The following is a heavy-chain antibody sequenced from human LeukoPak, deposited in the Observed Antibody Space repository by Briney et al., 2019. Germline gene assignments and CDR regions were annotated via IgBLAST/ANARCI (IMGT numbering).Heavy chain of an antibody. CDR2: VKSKADGGTT. Sequence: GGSLRLSCAASGFTFSNAWMNWVRQAPGKGLEWVGRVKSKADGGTTDYAAPVKGRFTISRDDSKNTLYLQINGLKTEDTAIYYCTTHHTFYQESSGYYRGFDNWGQGTLVTVSS. D-gene: IGHD3-22*01. CDR1: GFTFSNAW. CDR3: TTHHTFYQESSGYYRGFDN. V-gene: IGHV3-15*01. J-gene: IGHJ4*02.